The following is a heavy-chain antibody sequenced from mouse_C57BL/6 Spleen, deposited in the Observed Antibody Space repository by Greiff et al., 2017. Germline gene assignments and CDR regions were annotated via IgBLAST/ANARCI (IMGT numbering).Heavy chain of an antibody. CDR1: GYTFTSYW. J-gene: IGHJ1*03. CDR2: IYPGSGST. CDR3: ARGGIYYDYEGYFDV. D-gene: IGHD2-4*01. Sequence: VQLQQPGAELVKPGASVKMSCKASGYTFTSYWITWVKQRPGQGLEWIGDIYPGSGSTNYNEKFKSKATLTVDTSSSTAYMQLSSLTSEDSAVYYCARGGIYYDYEGYFDVWGTGTTVTVSS. V-gene: IGHV1-55*01.